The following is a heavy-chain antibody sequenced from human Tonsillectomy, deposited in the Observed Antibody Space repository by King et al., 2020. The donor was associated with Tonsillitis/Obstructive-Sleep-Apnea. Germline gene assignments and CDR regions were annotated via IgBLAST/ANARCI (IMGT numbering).Heavy chain of an antibody. D-gene: IGHD3-10*01. V-gene: IGHV3-21*01. Sequence: VQLVESGGGLVKPGGSLRLSCAASGFTFSSYGMNWVRQAPGKGLEWVSSISGSSGYIFYADSVKGRFTISRDNAKNSLYLQMTSLRAEDTAVYYCSRDGERGDYFDDGGQGTLVTVSS. CDR3: SRDGERGDYFDD. J-gene: IGHJ4*02. CDR2: ISGSSGYI. CDR1: GFTFSSYG.